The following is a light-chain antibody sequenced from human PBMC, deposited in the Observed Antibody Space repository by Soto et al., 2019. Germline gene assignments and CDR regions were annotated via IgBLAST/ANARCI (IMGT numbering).Light chain of an antibody. CDR3: SSYVGTNSYV. CDR2: EVS. J-gene: IGLJ1*01. CDR1: SSAVGGYDY. Sequence: QSALTQPPSASGSPGQSVTISCTGTSSAVGGYDYVSWYKQHPGKAPKLMIYEVSKRPSGVPDRFSGSKSGNTAALTVSGLQAEDEADYYCSSYVGTNSYVFGTGTKVTVL. V-gene: IGLV2-8*01.